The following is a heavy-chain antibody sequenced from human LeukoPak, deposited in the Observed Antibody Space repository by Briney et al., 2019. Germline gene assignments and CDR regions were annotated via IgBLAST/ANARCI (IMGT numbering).Heavy chain of an antibody. Sequence: PGGSLRLSCAASGFTFSSYTMSWVRQPPGTGQELVSAINSSYGSTYYADSVKGRFTISRDNSKNTLYLQMNGLRAEDTAVYYCAKDSYSGSFYWGHGTLVTVSS. CDR2: INSSYGST. D-gene: IGHD1-26*01. J-gene: IGHJ4*01. CDR3: AKDSYSGSFY. V-gene: IGHV3-23*01. CDR1: GFTFSSYT.